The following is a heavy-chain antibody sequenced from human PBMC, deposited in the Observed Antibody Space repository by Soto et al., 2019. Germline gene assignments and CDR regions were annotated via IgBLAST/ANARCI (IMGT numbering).Heavy chain of an antibody. Sequence: SETLSLTCSVSGGSISSSIYFWGWIRQPPGKGLEWIGSIYYSGSTYYNPSHKSRVTVSVDTSKNQFSLKLSSVTAADTAVYYCARHPSDFWFDPWGQGTLVTVSS. V-gene: IGHV4-39*01. CDR2: IYYSGST. CDR1: GGSISSSIYF. D-gene: IGHD2-21*02. J-gene: IGHJ5*02. CDR3: ARHPSDFWFDP.